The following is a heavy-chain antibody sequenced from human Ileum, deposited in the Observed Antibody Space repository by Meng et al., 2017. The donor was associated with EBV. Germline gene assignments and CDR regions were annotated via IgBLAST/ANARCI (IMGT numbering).Heavy chain of an antibody. Sequence: QPEAGRRMGSPRGTLSLTLRVSGGSISSSNWWKWVRQPPGKGLEWIGEIYYSGSTINNPSLKSRVTISVDKSKNLFSLKLSSVTAADTAVYYCARGYGSGRDYFDYWGQGTLVPVSS. V-gene: IGHV4-4*03. CDR3: ARGYGSGRDYFDY. CDR2: IYYSGST. J-gene: IGHJ4*02. CDR1: GGSISSSNW. D-gene: IGHD3-10*01.